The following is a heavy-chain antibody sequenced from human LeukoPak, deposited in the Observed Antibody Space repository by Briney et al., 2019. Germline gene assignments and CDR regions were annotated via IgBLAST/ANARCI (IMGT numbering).Heavy chain of an antibody. V-gene: IGHV2-70*04. CDR1: GFSLSTSGMR. Sequence: SGPTLVKSTQTLTLTCTFSGFSLSTSGMRVNWIRQPPGKALQWLAHIDWNDDKFYSTSLKTRLTISKDTSKNQVVLTMTNMDPVDTATYYCARLQGDCVSRWFDPWGQGTLVTVSS. CDR2: IDWNDDK. D-gene: IGHD2-21*02. CDR3: ARLQGDCVSRWFDP. J-gene: IGHJ5*02.